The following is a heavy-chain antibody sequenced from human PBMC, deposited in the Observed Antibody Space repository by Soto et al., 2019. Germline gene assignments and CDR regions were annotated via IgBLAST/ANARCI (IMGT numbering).Heavy chain of an antibody. V-gene: IGHV4-34*01. CDR1: GGSLSDYF. CDR3: ARGLYDFWSGYQELATYYYYYYKDV. J-gene: IGHJ6*03. CDR2: INHLGSI. Sequence: PSETLSLTCVVSGGSLSDYFWSWIRQPPGMALEWIGEINHLGSINYNPSLKSRVTISVDTSKNQFSLKLSSVTAADTAVYYCARGLYDFWSGYQELATYYYYYYKDVWGKGTTVTVSS. D-gene: IGHD3-3*01.